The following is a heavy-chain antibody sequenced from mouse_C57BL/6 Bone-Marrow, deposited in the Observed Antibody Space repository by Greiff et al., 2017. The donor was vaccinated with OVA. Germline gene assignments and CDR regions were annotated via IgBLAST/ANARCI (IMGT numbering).Heavy chain of an antibody. CDR2: IWRGGST. J-gene: IGHJ1*03. D-gene: IGHD1-1*01. CDR1: GFSLTSYG. CDR3: AKKRRGVVGYFDV. Sequence: VQLQQSGPGLVQPSQSLSITCTVSGFSLTSYGVHWVRQSPGKGLEWLGVIWRGGSTDYNAAFMSRLSITKDNSKSQVFCKMNSLQADDTAIDYCAKKRRGVVGYFDVWGTGTTVTVSS. V-gene: IGHV2-5*01.